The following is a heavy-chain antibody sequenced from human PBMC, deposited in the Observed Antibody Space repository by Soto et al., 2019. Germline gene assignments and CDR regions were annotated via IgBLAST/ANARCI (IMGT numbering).Heavy chain of an antibody. J-gene: IGHJ5*02. V-gene: IGHV1-3*01. CDR1: GYTFTSYA. D-gene: IGHD3-22*01. Sequence: ASVKVSCKASGYTFTSYAMHWVRQAPGQRLEWMGWINAGNGNTKYSQKFQGRVTITRDTSASTAYMELSSLRPEDTAVYYCARDYYDSSGYYYNWFDPWGQGTLVTVS. CDR2: INAGNGNT. CDR3: ARDYYDSSGYYYNWFDP.